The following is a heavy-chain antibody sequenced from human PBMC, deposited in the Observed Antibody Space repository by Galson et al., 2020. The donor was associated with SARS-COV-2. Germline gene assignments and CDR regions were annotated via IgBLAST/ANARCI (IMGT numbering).Heavy chain of an antibody. CDR2: LNWNGDIT. Sequence: GESLKISCSASGFILGDYGLTWVRQVPGQGLEWVSALNWNGDITGYGDSVKGRFTISRDNAKNTLYLQMNSLRVEDTGIYYCARVSMYDSSGDYMDVWGKGATVSVSS. V-gene: IGHV3-20*04. J-gene: IGHJ6*03. CDR3: ARVSMYDSSGDYMDV. CDR1: GFILGDYG. D-gene: IGHD3-22*01.